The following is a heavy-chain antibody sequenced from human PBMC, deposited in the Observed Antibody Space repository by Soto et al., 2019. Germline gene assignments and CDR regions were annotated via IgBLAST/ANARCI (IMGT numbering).Heavy chain of an antibody. CDR1: LFTVSSNY. Sequence: PGWSLRLSCSSSLFTVSSNYMSLVLHSPFKGLEWVSVIYSGGSTYYADSVKGRFTISRDNSKNTLYLQMNSLRAEDTAVYYCARESSTRVVRGVPMDVWGKGTTVTVSS. J-gene: IGHJ6*03. D-gene: IGHD3-10*01. V-gene: IGHV3-66*01. CDR3: ARESSTRVVRGVPMDV. CDR2: IYSGGST.